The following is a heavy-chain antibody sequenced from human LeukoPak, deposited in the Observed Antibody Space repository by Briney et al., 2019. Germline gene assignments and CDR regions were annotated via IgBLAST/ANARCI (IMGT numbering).Heavy chain of an antibody. CDR3: ARDLGYCPSTSCSRQWFDP. V-gene: IGHV1-18*01. CDR2: ISTYNGNT. CDR1: GYTFTSNG. Sequence: GASVKVSCKASGYTFTSNGISWVRQAPGQGLEWMGWISTYNGNTNYAQKFRDRVTMTTDTSTSTVYMELRSLRSDDTAVYYCARDLGYCPSTSCSRQWFDPWGQGTLVPSPQ. J-gene: IGHJ5*02. D-gene: IGHD2-2*01.